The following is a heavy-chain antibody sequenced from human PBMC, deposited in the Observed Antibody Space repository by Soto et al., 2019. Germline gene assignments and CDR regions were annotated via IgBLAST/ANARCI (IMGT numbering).Heavy chain of an antibody. J-gene: IGHJ4*02. D-gene: IGHD6-13*01. CDR1: GFTFSSYG. CDR2: ISYDGSNK. CDR3: APNRIAAAGVDY. V-gene: IGHV3-30*03. Sequence: GGSLRLSCAASGFTFSSYGMHWVRQAPGKGLEWVAVISYDGSNKYYADSVKGRFTISRDNSKNTLYLQMNSLRAEDTAVYYCAPNRIAAAGVDYWGQGTLVTVSS.